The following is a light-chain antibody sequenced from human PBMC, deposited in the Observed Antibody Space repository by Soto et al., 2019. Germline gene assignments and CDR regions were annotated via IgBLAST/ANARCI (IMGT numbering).Light chain of an antibody. CDR2: KAS. CDR1: HSISNW. CDR3: QQYDTYPRT. J-gene: IGKJ1*01. V-gene: IGKV1-5*03. Sequence: DIQMTQSPSTLSASVGDRVTITCRASHSISNWLAWYQQKPGKAPKLLIFKASTLESGVPSRFSGSGSGTEITLNISSLQPDDFATYHCQQYDTYPRTFGQVTKVDIK.